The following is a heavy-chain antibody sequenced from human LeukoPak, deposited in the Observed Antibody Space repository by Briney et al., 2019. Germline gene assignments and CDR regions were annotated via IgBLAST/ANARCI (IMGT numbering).Heavy chain of an antibody. J-gene: IGHJ4*02. V-gene: IGHV4-38-2*02. Sequence: SETLSLACTVSGYSISSGYYWGWIRQPPGKGLEWIGSIYHSGSTYYNPSLKSRVTISVDTSKNQFSLKLSSVTAADTAVYYCARVCASSGDCLFDYWGQGTLVTVSS. CDR2: IYHSGST. CDR3: ARVCASSGDCLFDY. CDR1: GYSISSGYY. D-gene: IGHD2-21*01.